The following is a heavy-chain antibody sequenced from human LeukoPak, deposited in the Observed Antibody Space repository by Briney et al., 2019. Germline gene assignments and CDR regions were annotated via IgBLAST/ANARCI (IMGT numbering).Heavy chain of an antibody. V-gene: IGHV3-53*01. Sequence: PGGSLRLSCAASGFTVTTNYMSWVRQAPGKGLEWVSVTYSGGSSYYADSVQGRFTISRDNSKNTLYLQIHSLRAEDTAVYYCARHSTMASGPFDIWGQGTMVTVSS. CDR3: ARHSTMASGPFDI. CDR1: GFTVTTNY. D-gene: IGHD5-24*01. CDR2: TYSGGSS. J-gene: IGHJ3*02.